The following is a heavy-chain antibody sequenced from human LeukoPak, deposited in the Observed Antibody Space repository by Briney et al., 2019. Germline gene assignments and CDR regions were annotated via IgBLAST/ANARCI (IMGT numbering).Heavy chain of an antibody. CDR2: INPSGGGT. D-gene: IGHD2-15*01. Sequence: TSVNVSCKASGYTFTSYYIHWVRQAPGQGLEWMGVINPSGGGTTYAQKFQGRVTMTRDTSTSTAYMELSSLRSEDTAVYYCARGGCCSGGSCYPLSGFDPWGQGTLVTVSS. CDR3: ARGGCCSGGSCYPLSGFDP. CDR1: GYTFTSYY. J-gene: IGHJ5*02. V-gene: IGHV1-46*01.